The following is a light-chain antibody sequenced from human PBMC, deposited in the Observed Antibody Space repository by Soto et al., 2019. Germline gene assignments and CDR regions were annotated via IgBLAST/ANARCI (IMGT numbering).Light chain of an antibody. Sequence: DIQMTQSPSTLSASVGDRVTITCRASQSISSWLAWYQQKPGKAPKLLIYKASSLESGVPSRFSGSGSGTEFTLNISSLQPDDFATYYCQQYNSYLVTFGQGTKVEIK. V-gene: IGKV1-5*03. J-gene: IGKJ1*01. CDR1: QSISSW. CDR3: QQYNSYLVT. CDR2: KAS.